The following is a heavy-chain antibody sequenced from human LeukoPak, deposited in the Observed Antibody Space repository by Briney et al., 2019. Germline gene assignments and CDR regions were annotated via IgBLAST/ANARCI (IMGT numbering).Heavy chain of an antibody. CDR3: ARGRRGYSGYDPHLGDAFDI. CDR2: INHSGST. Sequence: PSETLSLTCDVYGGSFSGYYWSWIRQPPGKGLEWIGEINHSGSTNYNPSLKSRVAISVDTSKNQFSLNLNSMTAADTAVYYCARGRRGYSGYDPHLGDAFDIWAQGTMVTVSS. J-gene: IGHJ3*02. D-gene: IGHD5-12*01. V-gene: IGHV4-34*01. CDR1: GGSFSGYY.